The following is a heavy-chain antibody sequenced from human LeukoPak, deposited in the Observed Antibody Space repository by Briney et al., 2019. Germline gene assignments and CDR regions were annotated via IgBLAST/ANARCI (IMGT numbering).Heavy chain of an antibody. CDR1: GGSFSGYY. J-gene: IGHJ4*02. CDR3: ARARRDGYKNLDY. Sequence: SETLSLTCAVYGGSFSGYYWNWIRQPPGKGLEWIGEINHSGSTNYNPSLKSRVTISVDTSKNQFSLKLSSVTAADTAVYYCARARRDGYKNLDYWGQGTLVTVSS. V-gene: IGHV4-34*01. D-gene: IGHD5-24*01. CDR2: INHSGST.